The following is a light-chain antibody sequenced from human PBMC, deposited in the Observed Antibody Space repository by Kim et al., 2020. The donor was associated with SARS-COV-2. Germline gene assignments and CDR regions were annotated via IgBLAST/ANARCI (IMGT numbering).Light chain of an antibody. Sequence: SQGERATLSGRASQSVSSHLAWYQQKPGQAPRLLISAASTRATGVPVRFSGSGSGTEFTLTISSLQSEDFAVYYCLQYYNWPPLTFGGGTKLEI. V-gene: IGKV3-15*01. J-gene: IGKJ4*01. CDR2: AAS. CDR1: QSVSSH. CDR3: LQYYNWPPLT.